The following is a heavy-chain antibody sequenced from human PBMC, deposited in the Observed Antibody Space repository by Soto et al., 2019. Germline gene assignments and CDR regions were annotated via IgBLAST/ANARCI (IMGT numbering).Heavy chain of an antibody. CDR3: ALRRFGLRSPWDLGVFDY. V-gene: IGHV3-64*01. Sequence: GGSLRLSCAASGFTFSNYAMHWVRQAPGKGLEFVSAISGNGVNTHYANSLRSRLTINKDTSKNQVILTMTNMDPVDTATYYCALRRFGLRSPWDLGVFDYWGPGTLVTVSS. CDR2: ISGNGVNT. CDR1: GFTFSNYA. D-gene: IGHD3-16*01. J-gene: IGHJ4*02.